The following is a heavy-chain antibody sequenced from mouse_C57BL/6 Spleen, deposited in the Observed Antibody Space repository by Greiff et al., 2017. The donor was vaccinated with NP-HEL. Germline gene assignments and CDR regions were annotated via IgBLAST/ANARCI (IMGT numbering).Heavy chain of an antibody. Sequence: VQLQQSGPGMVKPSQSLSLTCTVTGYSITSGYDWHWIRHFPGNKLEWMGYISYSGSTNYNPSLKSRISITHDTSKNHFFLKLNSVTTEDTATYYCARDSSGYYFDDWGQGTTLTVSS. V-gene: IGHV3-1*01. J-gene: IGHJ2*01. CDR1: GYSITSGYD. CDR3: ARDSSGYYFDD. D-gene: IGHD3-2*02. CDR2: ISYSGST.